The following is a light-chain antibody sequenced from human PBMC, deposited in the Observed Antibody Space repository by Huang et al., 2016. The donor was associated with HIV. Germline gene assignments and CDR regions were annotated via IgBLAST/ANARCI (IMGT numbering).Light chain of an antibody. CDR1: QDINTY. J-gene: IGKJ1*01. V-gene: IGKV1-8*01. Sequence: AIRITQSPSSLSASTGDKVSITCRASQDINTYLAWYQQKPGKPPSLLIYATSTFQSGVPSMFIGSGSGTDFTLTITHLQSEDFATYYCQQYYSFPLTFGQGSQVEV. CDR3: QQYYSFPLT. CDR2: ATS.